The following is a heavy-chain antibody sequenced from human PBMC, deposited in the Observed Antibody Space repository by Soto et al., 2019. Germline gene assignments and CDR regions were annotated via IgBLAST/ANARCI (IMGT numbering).Heavy chain of an antibody. CDR3: ARRSILWFGELPLWFDP. CDR2: IFYSGPT. CDR1: GDSITSGVHY. Sequence: SETLSLTCTVSGDSITSGVHYWSWIRQLPGKGLEWIGYIFYSGPTYYNPSLKSRVTISVDTSKNQFSLKLSSVTAADTAVYYCARRSILWFGELPLWFDPWGQGTLVTVS. D-gene: IGHD3-10*01. V-gene: IGHV4-31*03. J-gene: IGHJ5*02.